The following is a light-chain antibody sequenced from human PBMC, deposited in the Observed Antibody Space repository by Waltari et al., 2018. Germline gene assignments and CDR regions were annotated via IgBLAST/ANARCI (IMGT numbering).Light chain of an antibody. Sequence: SYDLTQPPSVSVSPGQTASISCSADKLGDKYASWYQQKPGQSPVLVIYHDTKRPSGIPERFSGSNSGNTATLTISGTQAMDEADYYCQAWDSSTVVFGGGTKLTVL. CDR3: QAWDSSTVV. CDR2: HDT. J-gene: IGLJ2*01. V-gene: IGLV3-1*01. CDR1: KLGDKY.